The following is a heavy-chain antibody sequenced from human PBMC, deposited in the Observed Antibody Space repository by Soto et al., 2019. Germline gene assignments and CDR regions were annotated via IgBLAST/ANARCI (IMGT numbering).Heavy chain of an antibody. CDR1: GGTFSSYA. CDR3: ARYFEGMTTATMRYWYFDL. J-gene: IGHJ2*01. CDR2: IIPIFGTA. D-gene: IGHD4-17*01. V-gene: IGHV1-69*06. Sequence: QVQLVQSGAEVKKPGSSVKVSCKASGGTFSSYAISWVRQAPGQGLEWMGGIIPIFGTANYAQKFQGRVTITADKSTSTAYMELSSLRSEDTAVYYCARYFEGMTTATMRYWYFDLWGRGTLVTVSS.